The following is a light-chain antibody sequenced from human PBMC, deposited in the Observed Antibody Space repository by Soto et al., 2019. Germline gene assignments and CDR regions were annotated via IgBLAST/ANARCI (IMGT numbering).Light chain of an antibody. J-gene: IGLJ1*01. V-gene: IGLV1-44*01. Sequence: QAVVTQPSSASGTPGQTVTISCSGSNSNLGSNTANWLQQFPGTAPKVLIYYSNRRPSGVPDRFSGSKSGNTASLTVSGLQAEDEADYYCSSFAGSNNFPYVFGTGTKLTVL. CDR2: YSN. CDR1: NSNLGSNT. CDR3: SSFAGSNNFPYV.